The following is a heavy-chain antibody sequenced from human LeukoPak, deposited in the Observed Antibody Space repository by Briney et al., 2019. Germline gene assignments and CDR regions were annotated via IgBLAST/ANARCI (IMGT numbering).Heavy chain of an antibody. CDR2: INPSGGST. CDR3: ARGHPYYDSSGPYFDY. Sequence: ASVKVSCKASGYTFTTYYMHWVRQAPGQGLEWMGMINPSGGSTTYAQRFQGRVTMTRDTSISTAYMELSRLRSDDTAVYYCARGHPYYDSSGPYFDYWGQGTLVTVSS. V-gene: IGHV1-46*01. CDR1: GYTFTTYY. J-gene: IGHJ4*02. D-gene: IGHD3-22*01.